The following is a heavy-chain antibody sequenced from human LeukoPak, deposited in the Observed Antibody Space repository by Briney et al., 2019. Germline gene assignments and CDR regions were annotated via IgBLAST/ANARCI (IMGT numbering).Heavy chain of an antibody. V-gene: IGHV4-34*01. CDR1: GGSFSGYY. CDR3: ARVAQKLERIAVAGTSEWRANWYFDL. J-gene: IGHJ2*01. Sequence: KPSETLSLTCAVYGGSFSGYYWSWIRQPPGKGLEWIGEINHSGSTNYNPSLKSRVTMSVDTSKNQFSLKLRSVTAADTAVYYCARVAQKLERIAVAGTSEWRANWYFDLWGRGTLVTVSS. D-gene: IGHD6-19*01. CDR2: INHSGST.